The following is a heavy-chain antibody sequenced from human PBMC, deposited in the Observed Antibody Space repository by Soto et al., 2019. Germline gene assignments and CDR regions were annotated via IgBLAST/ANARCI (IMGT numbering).Heavy chain of an antibody. CDR1: GYTFTSYA. CDR2: INAGNGNT. J-gene: IGHJ5*02. Sequence: ASVKVSCKASGYTFTSYAMHWVRLAPGQRLEWMGWINAGNGNTKYSQKFQGRVTITRDTSASTAYMELSSLRSEDSAVYYCARAGYSSSWYDWFDPWGQGTLVTVSS. CDR3: ARAGYSSSWYDWFDP. V-gene: IGHV1-3*01. D-gene: IGHD6-13*01.